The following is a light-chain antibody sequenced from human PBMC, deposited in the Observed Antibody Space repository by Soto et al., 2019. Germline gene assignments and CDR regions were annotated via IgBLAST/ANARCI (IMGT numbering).Light chain of an antibody. J-gene: IGKJ1*01. CDR1: QSVSSTY. V-gene: IGKV3-20*01. CDR2: GAS. CDR3: QQYDKSPRT. Sequence: DIVLTQSPGTLSLSPGERATLSCRASQSVSSTYLAWYQQKPGQAPRLLIYGASSRATGIPDRFSGSGSGTDFTLTISRLEPEDFAVYYCQQYDKSPRTFGQGTKVEFK.